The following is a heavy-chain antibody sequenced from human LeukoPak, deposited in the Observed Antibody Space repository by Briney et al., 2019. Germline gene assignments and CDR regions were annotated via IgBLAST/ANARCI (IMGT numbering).Heavy chain of an antibody. CDR2: ISGSGGSI. J-gene: IGHJ4*02. V-gene: IGHV3-23*01. Sequence: GGSLRLSCAASGFTFSSHGMSWVRQAPGKGPEWFSIISGSGGSIHYADSVKGRFIISRDNSKNTLYLQMNSLRAEDTAVYYCAKCRGWDSSGWPIDYWGQGTLVTVSS. CDR3: AKCRGWDSSGWPIDY. CDR1: GFTFSSHG. D-gene: IGHD6-19*01.